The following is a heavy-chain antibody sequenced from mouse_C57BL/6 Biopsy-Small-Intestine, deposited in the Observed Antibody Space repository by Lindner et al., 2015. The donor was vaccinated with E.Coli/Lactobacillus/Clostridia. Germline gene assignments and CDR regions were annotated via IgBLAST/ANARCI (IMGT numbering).Heavy chain of an antibody. CDR2: IDPETGGT. Sequence: VQLQESGAELVRPGASVTLSCKASGYTFTDYEMHWVKQTPVHGLEWIGAIDPETGGTAYNQKFKGKAILTADKSSSTAYMELRSLTSEDSAVYYCTRTPPISHDPRGYYFDYWGQGTTLTVSS. D-gene: IGHD2-3*01. J-gene: IGHJ2*01. V-gene: IGHV1-15*01. CDR3: TRTPPISHDPRGYYFDY. CDR1: GYTFTDYE.